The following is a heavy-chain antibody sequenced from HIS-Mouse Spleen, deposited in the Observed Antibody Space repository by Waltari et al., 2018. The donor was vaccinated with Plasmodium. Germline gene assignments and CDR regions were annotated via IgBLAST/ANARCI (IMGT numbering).Heavy chain of an antibody. D-gene: IGHD3-10*01. J-gene: IGHJ4*02. Sequence: QVQLQQWGAGLLKPSETLSLTCAVYGGSFSGYYWSWIRQPPGKGLEWIGESNQSGSTNYNPSLKSRVTISVDTAKNQFSLKLSSVTAADTAVYYCASSGSGSYYYWGQGTLVTVSS. V-gene: IGHV4-34*01. CDR3: ASSGSGSYYY. CDR1: GGSFSGYY. CDR2: SNQSGST.